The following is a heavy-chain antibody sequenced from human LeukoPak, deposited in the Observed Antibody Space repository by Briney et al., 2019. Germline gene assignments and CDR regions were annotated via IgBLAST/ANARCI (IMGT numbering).Heavy chain of an antibody. CDR1: GYTFTSYD. D-gene: IGHD3-10*01. J-gene: IGHJ5*02. Sequence: ASVKVPCKASGYTFTSYDINWVRQATGQGLEWMGWMNPNSGNTGYAQKFQGRVTMTRNTSISTAYMELSSLRSEDTAAYYCARGRMVRGVTWWFDPWGQGTLVTVSS. CDR3: ARGRMVRGVTWWFDP. V-gene: IGHV1-8*01. CDR2: MNPNSGNT.